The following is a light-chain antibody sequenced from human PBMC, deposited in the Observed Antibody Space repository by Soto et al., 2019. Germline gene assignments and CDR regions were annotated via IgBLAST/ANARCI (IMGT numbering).Light chain of an antibody. J-gene: IGKJ4*02. CDR1: QSISSW. CDR3: QQYGDYTT. CDR2: KAS. V-gene: IGKV1-5*03. Sequence: DIQMTQSPSTLSASVGDRVTITCRASQSISSWLAWYQQKPGKAPKLLIYKASSLEIGVPSRFSGSGSGTVFTLTISSLQPDDFATYYCQQYGDYTTFGRGTKVEIK.